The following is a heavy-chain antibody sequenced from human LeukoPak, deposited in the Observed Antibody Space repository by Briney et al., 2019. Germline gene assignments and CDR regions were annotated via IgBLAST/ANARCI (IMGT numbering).Heavy chain of an antibody. J-gene: IGHJ6*02. D-gene: IGHD4-4*01. CDR2: ISAYNGNT. CDR3: ANPPLIDYSNYYYYGMDV. Sequence: ASVKVSCKASGYTFTSYGISWVRQAPGQGLEWMGWISAYNGNTNYAQKLQGRVTMTTDTSTSTAYMELRSLRSDDTAVYYCANPPLIDYSNYYYYGMDVWGQGTTVTVSS. CDR1: GYTFTSYG. V-gene: IGHV1-18*01.